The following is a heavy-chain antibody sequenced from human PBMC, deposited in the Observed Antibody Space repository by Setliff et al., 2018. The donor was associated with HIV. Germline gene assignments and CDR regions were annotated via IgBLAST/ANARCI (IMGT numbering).Heavy chain of an antibody. CDR1: GVSISSSNLY. V-gene: IGHV4-39*07. J-gene: IGHJ4*02. CDR3: ARGHGWLRI. CDR2: INYSGST. D-gene: IGHD5-12*01. Sequence: SETLSLTCTVSGVSISSSNLYWGWIRQSPGKGMEWIGSINYSGSTYYNPPLTSRVTMSVDTSKNQFSLKVRSVTVADTAVYYCARGHGWLRIWGQGMLVTVSS.